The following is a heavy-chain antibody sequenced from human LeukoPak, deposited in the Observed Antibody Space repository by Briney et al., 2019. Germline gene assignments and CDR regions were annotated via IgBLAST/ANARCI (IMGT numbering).Heavy chain of an antibody. CDR3: ARIASGYYGRDFDY. J-gene: IGHJ4*02. CDR1: GFTVSSNY. V-gene: IGHV3-66*01. D-gene: IGHD3-22*01. Sequence: QSGGSLRLSCAASGFTVSSNYMSWVRQAPGKGLEWVSVIYSGGSTYYADSVKGRFTISRDNSKNTLYLQMNSLRAEDTAVYYCARIASGYYGRDFDYWGQGTLVTVSS. CDR2: IYSGGST.